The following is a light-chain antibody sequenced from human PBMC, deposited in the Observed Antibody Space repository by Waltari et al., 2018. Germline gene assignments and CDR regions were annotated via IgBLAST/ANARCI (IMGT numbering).Light chain of an antibody. CDR2: QAS. Sequence: DIQMTQSPSILSASVGDRVTITCRASESISSWLAWYQQKLGKAPKLLIYQASRLQSGVPSRFSASGSGREFTLTISGLQPDDFATYYCQQGNSFPLTFGGGTKVEI. CDR3: QQGNSFPLT. J-gene: IGKJ4*01. CDR1: ESISSW. V-gene: IGKV1-5*03.